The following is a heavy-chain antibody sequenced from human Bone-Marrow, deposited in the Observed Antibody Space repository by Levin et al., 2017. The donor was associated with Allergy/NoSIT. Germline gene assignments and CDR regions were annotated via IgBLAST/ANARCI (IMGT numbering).Heavy chain of an antibody. Sequence: SGPTLVKPTQTLTLTCSFSGFSFSTTGVGVGWIRPPPGKALEFLALHYWDDDKRYSPSLKSRVSVTKDTSKNQVVLTMTGLDSLDTATYYCAYRRWAAAPFDYWGQGILVTVSA. CDR1: GFSFSTTGVG. J-gene: IGHJ4*02. CDR2: HYWDDDK. D-gene: IGHD6-13*01. CDR3: AYRRWAAAPFDY. V-gene: IGHV2-5*02.